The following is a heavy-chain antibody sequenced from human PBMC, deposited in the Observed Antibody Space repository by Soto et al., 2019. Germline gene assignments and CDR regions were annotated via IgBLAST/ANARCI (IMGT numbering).Heavy chain of an antibody. J-gene: IGHJ4*02. D-gene: IGHD2-2*01. CDR1: GGSISSSSYY. CDR2: IYYSGST. Sequence: PSETLSLTCTVSGGSISSSSYYWGWIRQPPGKGLEWIGSIYYSGSTYYNPSLKSRVTISVDTSKNQFSLKLSSVTAADTAVYYCASLIVVVPAAMPNWGQGTLVTVS. CDR3: ASLIVVVPAAMPN. V-gene: IGHV4-39*01.